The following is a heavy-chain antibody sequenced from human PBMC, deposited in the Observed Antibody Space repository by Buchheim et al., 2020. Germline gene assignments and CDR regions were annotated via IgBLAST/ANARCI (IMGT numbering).Heavy chain of an antibody. J-gene: IGHJ6*02. CDR2: INPSGGST. D-gene: IGHD4-17*01. Sequence: QVQLVQSGAEVKKPGASVKVSCKASGYTFTSYYMHWVRQAPGQGLEWMGIINPSGGSTSYAQQFKGRVTITRDTSTSTVYMELSSLRSEDTAVYYCARDLGNGDAASYYYGMDVWGQGTT. CDR3: ARDLGNGDAASYYYGMDV. V-gene: IGHV1-46*01. CDR1: GYTFTSYY.